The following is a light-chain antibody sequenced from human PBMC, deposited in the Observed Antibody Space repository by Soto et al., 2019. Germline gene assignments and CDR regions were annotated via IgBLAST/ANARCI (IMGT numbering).Light chain of an antibody. Sequence: DIQMTQSPSTLSASVGDRVTITCRASQTISNWLAWYQQKLGKAPTLLIYDASSLEGGVPSRFSGSGSGTEFTLTLSSLQPDDFATYYCQQYYSYWTFGQGTKVEIK. J-gene: IGKJ1*01. CDR3: QQYYSYWT. V-gene: IGKV1-5*01. CDR2: DAS. CDR1: QTISNW.